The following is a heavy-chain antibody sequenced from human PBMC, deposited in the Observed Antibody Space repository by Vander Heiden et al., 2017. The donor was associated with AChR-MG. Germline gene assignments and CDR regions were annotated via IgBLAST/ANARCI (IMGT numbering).Heavy chain of an antibody. V-gene: IGHV4-59*01. CDR1: GGSISSYY. D-gene: IGHD3-10*01. CDR3: ARVCGSGSYYKTIDY. CDR2: IYYSGST. J-gene: IGHJ4*02. Sequence: QVQLQESGPGLVKPSETLSLTCTVSGGSISSYYWSWIRQPPGKGLEWIGYIYYSGSTNYNPSLKSRVTISVDTSKNQFSLKLSSVTAADTAVYYCARVCGSGSYYKTIDYWGQGTLVTVSS.